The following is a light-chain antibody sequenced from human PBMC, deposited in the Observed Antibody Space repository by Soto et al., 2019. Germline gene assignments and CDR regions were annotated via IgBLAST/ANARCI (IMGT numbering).Light chain of an antibody. Sequence: EIVLTQSPGTLSLSPGERATLSCRASQSVSSSYLAWYQQKPGQAPRLLIYGASSRATVIPDRFSGSGSGTGFSLTISRLEPDEFAVYYCQQYGSSPLTFGPRTKVDIK. CDR3: QQYGSSPLT. V-gene: IGKV3-20*01. CDR2: GAS. J-gene: IGKJ3*01. CDR1: QSVSSSY.